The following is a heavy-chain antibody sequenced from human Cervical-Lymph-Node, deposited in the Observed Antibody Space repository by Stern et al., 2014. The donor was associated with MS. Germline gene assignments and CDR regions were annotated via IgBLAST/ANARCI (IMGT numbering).Heavy chain of an antibody. CDR2: VYYTGTT. CDR1: GGSITSHY. J-gene: IGHJ4*02. V-gene: IGHV4-59*11. D-gene: IGHD1-26*01. Sequence: VQLVESGPGLVKPAETLSLTCTISGGSITSHYWSWIRQPPGQGLEYIGYVYYTGTTNYHPSLNGRVAISVDTSKNQFFLKLSSVTAADTAVYFCARDEGGSYDHWGQGTLVTVSS. CDR3: ARDEGGSYDH.